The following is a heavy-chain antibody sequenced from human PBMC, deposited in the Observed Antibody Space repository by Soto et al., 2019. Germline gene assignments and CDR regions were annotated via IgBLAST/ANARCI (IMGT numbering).Heavy chain of an antibody. CDR2: ISPKSGDT. V-gene: IGHV1-2*02. CDR3: AKLAYYHYAMDV. CDR1: GYTFTDCY. J-gene: IGHJ6*02. Sequence: ASVKVSCQASGYTFTDCYLHWVRQAPGQGLEWMGWISPKSGDTKYAQNFQGRVTMTRDMSIRATYMELSSLTSDDTAVYYCAKLAYYHYAMDVWGQGTTVTVSS.